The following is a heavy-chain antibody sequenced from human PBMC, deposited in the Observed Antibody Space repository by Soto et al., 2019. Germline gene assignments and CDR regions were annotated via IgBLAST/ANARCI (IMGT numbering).Heavy chain of an antibody. CDR1: GGTFGSYS. CDR2: IIPILNSP. V-gene: IGHV1-69*13. D-gene: IGHD2-2*01. J-gene: IGHJ6*02. Sequence: ASVKVSCKASGGTFGSYSITWVRRAPGQVLEWLGGIIPILNSPAYAQKFQARVVITADEITNTAYMELNSLRFDDTAVYYCAREAPYCTSATCPKFYDMDVWGQGTTVTVSS. CDR3: AREAPYCTSATCPKFYDMDV.